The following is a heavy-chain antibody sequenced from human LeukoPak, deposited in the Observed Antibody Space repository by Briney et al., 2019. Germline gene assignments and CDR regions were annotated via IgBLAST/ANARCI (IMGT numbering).Heavy chain of an antibody. V-gene: IGHV4-34*01. CDR2: INHSGST. Sequence: PSETLSLTCAVYGGSFSGYYWSWIRQPPGKGLEWIGEINHSGSTNYNPSLKSRVTISVDTSKNQFSLKLSSVTAADTAVYYCAIRSYRLDYWGQGTLVTVSS. CDR1: GGSFSGYY. D-gene: IGHD1-26*01. CDR3: AIRSYRLDY. J-gene: IGHJ4*02.